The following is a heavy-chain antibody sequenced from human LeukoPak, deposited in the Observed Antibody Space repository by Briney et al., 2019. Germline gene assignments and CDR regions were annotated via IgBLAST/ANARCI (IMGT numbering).Heavy chain of an antibody. CDR3: AKDGWIYDNSGRHFDY. CDR1: GFTVSSNY. CDR2: IYSGGST. D-gene: IGHD3-22*01. J-gene: IGHJ4*02. V-gene: IGHV3-53*05. Sequence: GGSLRLSCAASGFTVSSNYMSWVRQAPGKGLEWVSVIYSGGSTYYADSVKGRFTISRDNSKNTLYLQMNSLRPEDTAVYYCAKDGWIYDNSGRHFDYWGQGTLVTVSS.